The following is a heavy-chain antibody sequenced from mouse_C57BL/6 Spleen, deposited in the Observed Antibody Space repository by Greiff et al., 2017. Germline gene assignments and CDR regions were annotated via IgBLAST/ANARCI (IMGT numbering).Heavy chain of an antibody. V-gene: IGHV1-42*01. D-gene: IGHD2-2*01. Sequence: ESGPELVKPGASVKISCKASGYSFTGYYMNWVKQSPEKGLEWIGEINPSTGGTTYNQKFKAKATLTVDKSSSTAYMQLKSLTSEDSAVYYCARGLPAWFAYWGQGTLVTVAA. CDR1: GYSFTGYY. CDR2: INPSTGGT. CDR3: ARGLPAWFAY. J-gene: IGHJ3*01.